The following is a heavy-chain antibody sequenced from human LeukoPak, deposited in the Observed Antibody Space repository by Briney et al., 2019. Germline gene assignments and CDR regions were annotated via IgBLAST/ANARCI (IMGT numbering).Heavy chain of an antibody. J-gene: IGHJ4*02. CDR2: ISSSISYI. D-gene: IGHD2-2*01. V-gene: IGHV3-21*01. CDR3: ARDLANQLDDY. CDR1: GFTFSSYS. Sequence: GGSLRLSCAASGFTFSSYSMNWVRQAPGKGLEWVSSISSSISYIYYADSGKGRLTIARDNAKNSLYLQMNSLRAEDTAVYYCARDLANQLDDYWGQGTLVTVSS.